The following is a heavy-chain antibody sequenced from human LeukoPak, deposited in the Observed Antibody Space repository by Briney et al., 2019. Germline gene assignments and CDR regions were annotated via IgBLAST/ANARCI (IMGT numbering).Heavy chain of an antibody. CDR2: ISGSGGST. J-gene: IGHJ4*02. CDR3: AKDLIAAAASGYFDY. Sequence: PGGSVRLSCAASGFTFSSYAMSWVRQAPGKGLEWVSAISGSGGSTYYADSVKGRFTISRDNSKNTLYLQMNSLRAEDTAVYYCAKDLIAAAASGYFDYWGQGTLVTVSS. D-gene: IGHD6-13*01. CDR1: GFTFSSYA. V-gene: IGHV3-23*01.